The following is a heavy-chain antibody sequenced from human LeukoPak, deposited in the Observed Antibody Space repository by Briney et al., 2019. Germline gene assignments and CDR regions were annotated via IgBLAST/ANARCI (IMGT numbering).Heavy chain of an antibody. Sequence: PSETLSLTCTVSGGSISSSSYYWGWIRQPPGKGLEWIGSIYYSGSTYYNPSLKSRVTISVDTSKNQFSLKLSSVTAADTAVYYCARDGELDYYGMDVWGQGTTVTVSS. V-gene: IGHV4-39*02. CDR1: GGSISSSSYY. J-gene: IGHJ6*02. CDR3: ARDGELDYYGMDV. CDR2: IYYSGST. D-gene: IGHD6-13*01.